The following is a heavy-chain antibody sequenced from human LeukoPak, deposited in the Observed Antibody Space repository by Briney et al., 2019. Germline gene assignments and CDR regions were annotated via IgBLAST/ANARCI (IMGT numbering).Heavy chain of an antibody. V-gene: IGHV3-23*01. CDR1: GVTFNNYA. J-gene: IGHJ4*02. CDR3: AKRGRDGGPTIDY. D-gene: IGHD5-24*01. Sequence: PGGSLRLSCAASGVTFNNYAMTWVRQAAGKGPEWASSISSSGGSTYSADSSKGRFTISRANSKNTLSLQLHSIRFEDTATNYYAKRGRDGGPTIDYWGEGTVVSVSS. CDR2: ISSSGGST.